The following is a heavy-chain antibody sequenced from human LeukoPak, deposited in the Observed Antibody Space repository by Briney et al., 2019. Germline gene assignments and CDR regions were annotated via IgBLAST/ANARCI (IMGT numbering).Heavy chain of an antibody. CDR3: AKDGSYTMVRGALFDY. CDR1: GFTFDDYA. V-gene: IGHV3-9*01. J-gene: IGHJ4*02. D-gene: IGHD3-10*01. Sequence: GGSLRLSCAASGFTFDDYAMHWVRQAPGKGLEWVSGISWNSGSIGYADSVKGRFTISRDNAKNSLYLQMNSLRAEDTALYYCAKDGSYTMVRGALFDYWGQGTLVTVSS. CDR2: ISWNSGSI.